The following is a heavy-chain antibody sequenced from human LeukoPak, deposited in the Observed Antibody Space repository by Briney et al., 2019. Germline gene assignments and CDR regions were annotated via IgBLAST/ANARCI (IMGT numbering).Heavy chain of an antibody. D-gene: IGHD3-10*02. CDR3: AELGITMIGGV. J-gene: IGHJ6*04. Sequence: RGSLRLSCAASGFTFSSYEMNWVRQAPGKGLEWVSYISSSGSTIYCADSVKGRFTISRDNAKNSLYLQMNSLRAEDTAVYYCAELGITMIGGVWGKGTTVTISS. V-gene: IGHV3-48*03. CDR1: GFTFSSYE. CDR2: ISSSGSTI.